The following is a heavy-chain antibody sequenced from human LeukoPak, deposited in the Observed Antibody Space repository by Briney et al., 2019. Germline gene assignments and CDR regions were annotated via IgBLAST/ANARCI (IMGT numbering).Heavy chain of an antibody. CDR1: GYTFTGYC. Sequence: ASVKVSCKASGYTFTGYCMHWVRQAPGQGLEWMGWINPNSGGTNYAQKFQGRVTMTRDTSISTAYMELSRLRSDDTAVYYCARGIKQWLVSVSFDYWGQGTLVTVSS. J-gene: IGHJ4*02. CDR2: INPNSGGT. CDR3: ARGIKQWLVSVSFDY. V-gene: IGHV1-2*02. D-gene: IGHD6-19*01.